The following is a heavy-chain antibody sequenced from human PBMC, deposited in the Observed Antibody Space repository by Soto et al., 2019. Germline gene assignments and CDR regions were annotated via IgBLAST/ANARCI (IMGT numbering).Heavy chain of an antibody. CDR3: ARVPIMRGVSDV. CDR1: GGSISSGDFY. CDR2: ILYSGST. D-gene: IGHD2-8*01. V-gene: IGHV4-30-4*01. Sequence: QVQLQESGPGLGKPSQTVSLTCTVSGGSISSGDFYWSWVRQPPEKGLEWIAYILYSGSTNYNPTLRSRVTISTYTSKNQFSPNLSSVTAADTAVYFCARVPIMRGVSDVWGKGTMFTVSS. J-gene: IGHJ3*01.